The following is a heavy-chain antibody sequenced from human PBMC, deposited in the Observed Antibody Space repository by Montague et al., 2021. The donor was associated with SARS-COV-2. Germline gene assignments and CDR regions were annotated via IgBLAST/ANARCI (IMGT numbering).Heavy chain of an antibody. J-gene: IGHJ4*02. CDR3: ARDKVAGRGYYLEY. CDR2: IYYSGST. V-gene: IGHV4-59*01. D-gene: IGHD6-19*01. Sequence: SETLSLTCTVSGGSISSYYWSWIRQPPGNGLEWIGYIYYSGSTNYNPSLKSRVSMSVDTSKNQFSLHLSSVTAADTAVYYCARDKVAGRGYYLEYWGQGTLVTVSS. CDR1: GGSISSYY.